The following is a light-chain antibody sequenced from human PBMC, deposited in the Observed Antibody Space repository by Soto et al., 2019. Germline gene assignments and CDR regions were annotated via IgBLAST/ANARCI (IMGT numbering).Light chain of an antibody. CDR1: QNISRS. Sequence: EIVMTQSPVTLSVSPGERATLSCRASQNISRSLAWYQQKPGQAPRLLMYEASNRATGIPARFSGGGSGTDFTLTISSLEPEDFAVYYCQQRSDWPWTFGQGTTVDIK. CDR3: QQRSDWPWT. V-gene: IGKV3-11*01. J-gene: IGKJ1*01. CDR2: EAS.